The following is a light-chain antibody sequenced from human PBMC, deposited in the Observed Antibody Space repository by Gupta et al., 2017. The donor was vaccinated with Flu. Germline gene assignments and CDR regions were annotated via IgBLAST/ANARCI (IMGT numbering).Light chain of an antibody. J-gene: IGLJ3*02. CDR1: SSNIGSVFD. CDR2: GNT. CDR3: QSYDRYLTAWV. V-gene: IGLV1-40*01. Sequence: QSVLTQPPSVSGAPGQRVTISCTGGSSNIGSVFDVHWYQQLPGTAPKLLIYGNTNRHSGVPDRFSGSKSGTSASLAITGLQVEDEADYYCQSYDRYLTAWVFGGGTKLTVL.